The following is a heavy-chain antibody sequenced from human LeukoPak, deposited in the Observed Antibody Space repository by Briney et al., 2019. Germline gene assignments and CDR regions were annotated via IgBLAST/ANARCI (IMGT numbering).Heavy chain of an antibody. V-gene: IGHV3-66*01. CDR3: ARGAYSEDC. CDR2: VHSGGST. J-gene: IGHJ4*02. CDR1: GFTFSSNY. D-gene: IGHD3-16*01. Sequence: GGSLRLSCAASGFTFSSNYMSWVGQAPGKGLEWVSVVHSGGSTYYADSVRGRFTISRDNSKDTLYLQMNSLRAEDTAVYYCARGAYSEDCWGQGTLVTVSS.